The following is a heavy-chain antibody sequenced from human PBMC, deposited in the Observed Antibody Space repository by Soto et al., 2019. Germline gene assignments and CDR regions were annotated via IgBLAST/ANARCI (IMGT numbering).Heavy chain of an antibody. D-gene: IGHD6-13*01. V-gene: IGHV1-24*01. CDR1: GYTLTELS. J-gene: IGHJ5*02. Sequence: ASVKVSCKVSGYTLTELSMHWVRQAPGKGLEWMGGFDTEDGETIYAQKFQGRVTMTEDTSTDTACMELSSLRSEDTAVYYCATDRNGYSSSWYGTYNWFDPWGQGTLVTVSS. CDR2: FDTEDGET. CDR3: ATDRNGYSSSWYGTYNWFDP.